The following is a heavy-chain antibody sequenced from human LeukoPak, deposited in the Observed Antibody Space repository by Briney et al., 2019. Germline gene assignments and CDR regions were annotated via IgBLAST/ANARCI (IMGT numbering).Heavy chain of an antibody. CDR3: ARGPGITAAGNFDY. D-gene: IGHD6-13*01. J-gene: IGHJ4*02. V-gene: IGHV4-34*01. CDR2: INHSGST. Sequence: SETLSLTCAVYDGSFSGYYWSWIRQPPGKGLEWTGEINHSGSTNYNPSLKSRVTVSVDTSKNQFSLKLSSVAAADTAVYYCARGPGITAAGNFDYWGQGTLVTVSS. CDR1: DGSFSGYY.